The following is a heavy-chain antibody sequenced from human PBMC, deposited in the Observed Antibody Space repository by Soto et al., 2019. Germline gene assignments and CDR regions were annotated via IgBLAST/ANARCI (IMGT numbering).Heavy chain of an antibody. CDR1: GFTFDDYA. CDR3: AKDIWENTTTYYYMDV. V-gene: IGHV3-9*01. D-gene: IGHD1-1*01. CDR2: ISWNSGSI. Sequence: VQLVESGGGLVQPGRSLRLSCAASGFTFDDYAMHWVRQAPGKGLEWVSGISWNSGSIGYADSVKGRFTISRDNAKNSLYLQMNSLRAEDTALYYCAKDIWENTTTYYYMDVWGRGTTVTVSS. J-gene: IGHJ6*03.